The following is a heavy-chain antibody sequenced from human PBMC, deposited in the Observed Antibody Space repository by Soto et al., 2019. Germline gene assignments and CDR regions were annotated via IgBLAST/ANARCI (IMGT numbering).Heavy chain of an antibody. Sequence: GGSLRLSCAASGFTFSSYGMHWVRQAPGKGLEWVAVIWYDGSNKYYADSVKGRFTISRDNSKNTLYLQMNSLRAEDTAVYYCARDPYGHSSGWYFDYWGQGTLVTVSS. D-gene: IGHD6-19*01. CDR2: IWYDGSNK. J-gene: IGHJ4*02. V-gene: IGHV3-33*01. CDR1: GFTFSSYG. CDR3: ARDPYGHSSGWYFDY.